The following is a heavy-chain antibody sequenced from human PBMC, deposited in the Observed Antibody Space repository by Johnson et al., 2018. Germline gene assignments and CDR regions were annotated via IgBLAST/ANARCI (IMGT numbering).Heavy chain of an antibody. D-gene: IGHD3-10*01. J-gene: IGHJ6*03. CDR1: GFTFSSYG. CDR2: ISSSGSTI. Sequence: QVQLVESGGGVVQPGRSLRLSCAASGFTFSSYGMHWVRQAPGKGLEWVSYISSSGSTIYYADSVKGRFTISRDNSKNTLYLQMNSLRTEDTAVYYCAKAYYYGSNYYYSYMDVGGSGTTVTVSS. V-gene: IGHV3-NL1*01. CDR3: AKAYYYGSNYYYSYMDV.